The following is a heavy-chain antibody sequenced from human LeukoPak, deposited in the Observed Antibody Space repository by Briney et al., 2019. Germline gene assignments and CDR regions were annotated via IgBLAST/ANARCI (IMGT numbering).Heavy chain of an antibody. D-gene: IGHD6-19*01. V-gene: IGHV1-18*01. J-gene: IGHJ4*02. CDR3: ARIGLSNGWYGVYY. Sequence: ASVKVSCKASGYTFSNYGISWVRQAPGQGLEWMGWISAYNGDTNYAQKLQGRVTMTTDTSTSTAYMELRSLRSDDTAVYYCARIGLSNGWYGVYYWGQGTLVTVSS. CDR2: ISAYNGDT. CDR1: GYTFSNYG.